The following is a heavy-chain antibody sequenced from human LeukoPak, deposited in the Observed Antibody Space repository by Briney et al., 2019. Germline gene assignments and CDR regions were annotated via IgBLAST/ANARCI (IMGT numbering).Heavy chain of an antibody. V-gene: IGHV3-30-3*01. CDR1: GFTFSSYA. Sequence: QPGRSLRLSCAASGFTFSSYAMHWVRQAPGKGLEWVAVISYDGSNKYYADSVKGRFTISRDNSKNTLYLQMNSLRAEDTAVYYCARLVGDRTIYDQWGQGTLVTVSS. CDR2: ISYDGSNK. D-gene: IGHD1-26*01. J-gene: IGHJ4*02. CDR3: ARLVGDRTIYDQ.